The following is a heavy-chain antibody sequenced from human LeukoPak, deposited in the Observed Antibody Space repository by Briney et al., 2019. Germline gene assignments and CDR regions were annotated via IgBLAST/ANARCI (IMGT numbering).Heavy chain of an antibody. CDR2: IYSGDRT. D-gene: IGHD2-15*01. J-gene: IGHJ4*02. Sequence: GGSLRLSCAASGFSVSSNYMSWVRQAPGKGLEWVSVIYSGDRTYYADSVKGRFTISRDSSKNTLYLQMNSLRAEDTAVYYCAKEAELGYCSGGSCLAIDYWGQGTLVTVSS. V-gene: IGHV3-53*05. CDR1: GFSVSSNY. CDR3: AKEAELGYCSGGSCLAIDY.